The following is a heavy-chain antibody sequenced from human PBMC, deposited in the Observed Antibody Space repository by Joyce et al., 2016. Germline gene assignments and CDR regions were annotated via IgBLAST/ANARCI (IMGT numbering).Heavy chain of an antibody. CDR3: ARQNWASYYFDY. Sequence: QVQLVESGGGVVQPGRSLRRSRAASGFTFSIHPIHWVRQAAGKGVEWVSLISYDGNDKYYADSVKGRFTISRDNSKNTMYLQMNSLRTEDTAIYYCARQNWASYYFDYWGQGTLVTVSS. V-gene: IGHV3-30-3*01. D-gene: IGHD7-27*01. CDR1: GFTFSIHP. CDR2: ISYDGNDK. J-gene: IGHJ4*02.